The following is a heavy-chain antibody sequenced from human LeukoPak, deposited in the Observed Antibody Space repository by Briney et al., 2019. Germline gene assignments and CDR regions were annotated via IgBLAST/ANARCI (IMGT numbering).Heavy chain of an antibody. D-gene: IGHD6-19*01. J-gene: IGHJ4*02. CDR2: SWYDGSNK. Sequence: GGSLRLSCAASGYTFSSYGMHWVRQSPGKGLEGVAVSWYDGSNKSYADSVKGRFTISRDNSKNTLYLQMNSLRAEDTAVYYCARDDVAVTGALDFWGQGTLVTVSS. CDR1: GYTFSSYG. CDR3: ARDDVAVTGALDF. V-gene: IGHV3-33*01.